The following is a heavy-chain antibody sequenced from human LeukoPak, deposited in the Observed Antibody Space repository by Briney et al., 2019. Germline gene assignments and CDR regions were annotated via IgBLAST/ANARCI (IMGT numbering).Heavy chain of an antibody. J-gene: IGHJ4*02. Sequence: GASVKVSCKASGGTFSSYAISWVRQAPGQGLEWMGGIIPIFGTANYAQKFQGRVTITADESTSTAYMELSSLRSEDTAVYYCARDDTMVRGVHNWGQGTLVTVSS. V-gene: IGHV1-69*01. CDR2: IIPIFGTA. CDR3: ARDDTMVRGVHN. D-gene: IGHD3-10*01. CDR1: GGTFSSYA.